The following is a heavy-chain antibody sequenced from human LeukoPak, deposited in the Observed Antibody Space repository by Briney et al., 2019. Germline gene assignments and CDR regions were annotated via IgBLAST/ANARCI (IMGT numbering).Heavy chain of an antibody. Sequence: GGSLRLSCAASGFTFSSYGMHWVRQAPGKGLEWVAVIGYDGSNKYYADSVKGRFTISRDNSKNTLYLQMNSLRAEDTAVYYCARDRRVGPPSHWFDPWGQGTLVTVSS. CDR2: IGYDGSNK. CDR3: ARDRRVGPPSHWFDP. D-gene: IGHD1-26*01. CDR1: GFTFSSYG. V-gene: IGHV3-33*08. J-gene: IGHJ5*02.